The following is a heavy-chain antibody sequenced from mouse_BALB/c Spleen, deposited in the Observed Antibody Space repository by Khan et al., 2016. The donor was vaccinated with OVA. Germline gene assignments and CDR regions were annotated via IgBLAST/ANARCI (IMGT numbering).Heavy chain of an antibody. D-gene: IGHD1-2*01. CDR3: ASHGHWYFDA. V-gene: IGHV9-3-1*01. Sequence: QIQLVQSGPELKKPGETVKISCKASGYTFTDYGMNWVKQAPGKGLKWMGWINTYTGEPTYADDFKGRFAFSLETSASTAFLQISNLKNEDTATYLCASHGHWYFDAWGAGTTVTVSS. CDR2: INTYTGEP. CDR1: GYTFTDYG. J-gene: IGHJ1*01.